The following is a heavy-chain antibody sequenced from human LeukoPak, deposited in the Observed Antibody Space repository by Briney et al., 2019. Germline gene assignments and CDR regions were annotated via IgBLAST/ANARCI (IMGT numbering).Heavy chain of an antibody. V-gene: IGHV4-34*01. J-gene: IGHJ3*02. CDR1: GESFSGYY. Sequence: SETLSLTCAVYGESFSGYYWSWIRQPPGKGLEWIGEINHSGSTNYNPSLKSRVTISVDTSKNQFSLKLSSVTAADTAVYYCASSSGRGAFDIWGQGTMVTVSS. CDR3: ASSSGRGAFDI. CDR2: INHSGST. D-gene: IGHD6-19*01.